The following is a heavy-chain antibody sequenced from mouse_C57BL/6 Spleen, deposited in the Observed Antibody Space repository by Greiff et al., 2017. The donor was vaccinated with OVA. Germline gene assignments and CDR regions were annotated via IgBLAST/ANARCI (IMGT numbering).Heavy chain of an antibody. CDR1: GFTFSDYG. V-gene: IGHV5-17*01. Sequence: EVQRVESGGGLVKPGGSLKLSCAASGFTFSDYGMHWVRQAPEKGLEWVAYISSGSSTIYYADTVKGRFTISRDNAKNTLFLQMTSLRSEDTAMYYCARTANSGFAYWGQGTLVTVSA. D-gene: IGHD1-2*01. CDR3: ARTANSGFAY. CDR2: ISSGSSTI. J-gene: IGHJ3*01.